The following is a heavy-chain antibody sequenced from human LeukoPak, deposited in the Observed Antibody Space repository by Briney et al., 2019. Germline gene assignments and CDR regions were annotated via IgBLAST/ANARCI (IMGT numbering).Heavy chain of an antibody. Sequence: SETLSLTCAVYGGSFSGYYWSWIRQPPGKGLEWIGEINHSGSTNYNPSLKSRVTISVDTSKNQFSLKLSSVTAADTAVYYCAPRIAADEVSMYYFDYWGQGTLVTVSS. D-gene: IGHD6-13*01. CDR2: INHSGST. V-gene: IGHV4-34*01. CDR1: GGSFSGYY. CDR3: APRIAADEVSMYYFDY. J-gene: IGHJ4*02.